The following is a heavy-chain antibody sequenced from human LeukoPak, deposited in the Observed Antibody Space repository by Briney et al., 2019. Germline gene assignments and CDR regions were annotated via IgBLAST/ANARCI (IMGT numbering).Heavy chain of an antibody. D-gene: IGHD2-8*01. CDR2: IYYSGST. J-gene: IGHJ3*02. V-gene: IGHV4-59*01. CDR1: GGSISSYY. CDR3: ARSRYCTNGVCYVDAFDI. Sequence: PSETLSLTCTVSGGSISSYYWSWIRQPPGKGREWIGYIYYSGSTNYNPSLKSRVTISVDTSKNQFSLKLSSVTAADTAVYYCARSRYCTNGVCYVDAFDIWGQGTMVTVSS.